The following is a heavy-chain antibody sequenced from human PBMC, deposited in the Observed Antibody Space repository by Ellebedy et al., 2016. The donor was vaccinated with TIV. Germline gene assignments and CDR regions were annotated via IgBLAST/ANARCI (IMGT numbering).Heavy chain of an antibody. V-gene: IGHV3-23*03. Sequence: GESLKISCVASGFTFSSYAMCWVRQAPGKGLEWVSVIYTGGSTYYAESVKGRFTISRDNSKNTLYLQMNSLRAEDTAVYYCAREWGRSAATFDYWGQGTLVTVSS. CDR3: AREWGRSAATFDY. D-gene: IGHD3-16*01. CDR1: GFTFSSYA. CDR2: IYTGGST. J-gene: IGHJ4*02.